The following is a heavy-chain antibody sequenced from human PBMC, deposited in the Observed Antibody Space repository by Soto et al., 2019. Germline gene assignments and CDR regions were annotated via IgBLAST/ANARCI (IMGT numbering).Heavy chain of an antibody. CDR1: GFNFNIYA. Sequence: EVQLMESGGDLVQPGGSLRLSCAASGFNFNIYAMAWVRQALGKGPEWVSAISASGADTYHTDSVRGRFTMSRDNSKNTLYLQMNSLRTEETAVYYCARRALGSCNGAACDPLYYWGRGALVTVSS. CDR3: ARRALGSCNGAACDPLYY. V-gene: IGHV3-23*01. J-gene: IGHJ4*02. D-gene: IGHD2-15*01. CDR2: ISASGADT.